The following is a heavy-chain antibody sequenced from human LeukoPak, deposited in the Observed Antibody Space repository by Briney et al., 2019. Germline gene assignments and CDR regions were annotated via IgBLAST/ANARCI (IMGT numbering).Heavy chain of an antibody. J-gene: IGHJ6*02. V-gene: IGHV1-46*01. CDR2: INPSGGST. Sequence: ASVNVSCTASGYTFTSYYMHWVRQAPGQGLEWMGIINPSGGSTSYAQKFQGRVTMTRDTSTSTVYMELSSLRSEDTAVYYCARDGPIVGATSGLYYYYYGMDVWGQGTTVTVSS. CDR1: GYTFTSYY. D-gene: IGHD1-26*01. CDR3: ARDGPIVGATSGLYYYYYGMDV.